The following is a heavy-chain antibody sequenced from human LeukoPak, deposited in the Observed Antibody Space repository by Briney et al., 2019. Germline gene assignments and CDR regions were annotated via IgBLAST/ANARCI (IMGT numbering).Heavy chain of an antibody. V-gene: IGHV3-21*01. Sequence: GGSLRLSCAASGFTFSTYSMNWVRQAPGKGLEWVSSISGSSSYIYYADSVKGRFTISRDNAKNSLYLQMNSLRAEDTAVYYCARRYCSSTSCHGFEYYFDYWGQGTLVTVSS. CDR2: ISGSSSYI. CDR3: ARRYCSSTSCHGFEYYFDY. J-gene: IGHJ4*02. CDR1: GFTFSTYS. D-gene: IGHD2-2*01.